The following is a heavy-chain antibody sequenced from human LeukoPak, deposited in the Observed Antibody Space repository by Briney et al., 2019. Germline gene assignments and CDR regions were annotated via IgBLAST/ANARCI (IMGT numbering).Heavy chain of an antibody. CDR3: ARQYRRITMVRGAVDY. J-gene: IGHJ4*02. V-gene: IGHV4-38-2*02. CDR1: TYSISSGYY. CDR2: INHSGST. D-gene: IGHD3-10*01. Sequence: SETLSLTCTVSTYSISSGYYWGWIRQPPGKGLEWIGEINHSGSTNYNPSLKSRVTISVDTSKNQFSLKLSSVTAADTAVYHCARQYRRITMVRGAVDYWGQGTLVTVSS.